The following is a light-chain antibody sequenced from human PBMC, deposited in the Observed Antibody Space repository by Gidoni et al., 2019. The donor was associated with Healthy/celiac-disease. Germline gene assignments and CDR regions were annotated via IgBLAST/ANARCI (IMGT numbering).Light chain of an antibody. CDR2: GAS. CDR1: QSVSSN. V-gene: IGKV3-15*01. CDR3: QQYNNCPPVT. J-gene: IGKJ3*01. Sequence: EIVMTQSPATLSVSPGERATLSCRVSQSVSSNLAWYQQKPGQAPRLLIYGASTRATGIPARVSGSGSGTEFTLTISSLQSEDFAVYYCQQYNNCPPVTFGPGTKVDIK.